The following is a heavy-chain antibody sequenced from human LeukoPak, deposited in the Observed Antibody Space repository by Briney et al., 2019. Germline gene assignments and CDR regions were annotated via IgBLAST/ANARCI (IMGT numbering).Heavy chain of an antibody. D-gene: IGHD2-15*01. CDR2: IYYSGST. CDR1: GGSISSYY. Sequence: PSETLSLTCTVSGGSISSYYWSWIRQPPGKGLEWIGYIYYSGSTNYNPSLKSRVTISVDTSKNQFSLKLSSVTAADTAVYYCARGFLGFRYYYYMDVWGKGTTVTVSS. V-gene: IGHV4-59*01. CDR3: ARGFLGFRYYYYMDV. J-gene: IGHJ6*03.